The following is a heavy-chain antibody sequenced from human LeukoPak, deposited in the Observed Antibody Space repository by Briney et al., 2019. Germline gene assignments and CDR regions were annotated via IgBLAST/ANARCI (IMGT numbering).Heavy chain of an antibody. CDR1: GYTFTGYY. D-gene: IGHD3-3*01. Sequence: GASVKVSCKASGYTFTGYYFHWVRQAPGQGPEWMGWINPNSGDTNYAQKFQGRVTMTWDTSISTAYMELSSLTSDDTAVYYCAKVDYDFWSGDGLDIWGQGTMVTVSS. J-gene: IGHJ3*02. CDR2: INPNSGDT. V-gene: IGHV1-2*02. CDR3: AKVDYDFWSGDGLDI.